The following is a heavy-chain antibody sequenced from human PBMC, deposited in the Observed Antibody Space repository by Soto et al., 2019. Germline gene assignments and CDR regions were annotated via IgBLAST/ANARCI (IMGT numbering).Heavy chain of an antibody. J-gene: IGHJ6*02. V-gene: IGHV4-34*01. Sequence: SETLSLTCAVYGGSFSGYYWSWIRQPPGKGLEWIGEINHSGSTNYNPSLKSRVTISVDTSKNQFSLKLSSVTAADTAVYYCARALTARELLIGGYYYYYYGMDVWGQGTTVTVSS. D-gene: IGHD1-26*01. CDR2: INHSGST. CDR3: ARALTARELLIGGYYYYYYGMDV. CDR1: GGSFSGYY.